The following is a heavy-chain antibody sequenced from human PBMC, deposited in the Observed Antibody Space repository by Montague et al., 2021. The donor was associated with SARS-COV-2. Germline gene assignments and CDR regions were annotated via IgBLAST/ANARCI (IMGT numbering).Heavy chain of an antibody. CDR2: INHSGST. D-gene: IGHD2-2*01. Sequence: SETLSLTCAVEGGSLSGYYWSWIRQPPGKGLEWIGEINHSGSTNYNPSLKSRVTISVDTSKNQFSLKLSSVTAADTAVYYCARVRAVPAAMRIFSLGRSYYGMDVWGQGTTVTVSS. CDR1: GGSLSGYY. V-gene: IGHV4-34*01. CDR3: ARVRAVPAAMRIFSLGRSYYGMDV. J-gene: IGHJ6*02.